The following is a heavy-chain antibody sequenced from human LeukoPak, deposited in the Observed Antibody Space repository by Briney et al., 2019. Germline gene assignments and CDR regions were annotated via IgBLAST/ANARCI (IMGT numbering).Heavy chain of an antibody. D-gene: IGHD2-15*01. V-gene: IGHV1-3*01. CDR3: ARDRMGCSGGSCYRWFDP. CDR2: INAGNGNT. Sequence: ASVKVSCKASGYTFTSYAMHWVRQAPGQRLEWMGWINAGNGNTKYSQKFQGRVTITRDTSASTAYMELSSLRSEDTAVYYCARDRMGCSGGSCYRWFDPWGQGTLVTVSS. J-gene: IGHJ5*02. CDR1: GYTFTSYA.